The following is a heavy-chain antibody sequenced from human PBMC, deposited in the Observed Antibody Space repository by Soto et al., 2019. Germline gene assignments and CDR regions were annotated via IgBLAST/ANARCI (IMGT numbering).Heavy chain of an antibody. Sequence: SETLSLTCTVSGGSVSSNSYSWGWIRQSPGKGLEWTGIIYSTENTYYHPSLLSRVTISADTSMNEFSLRLSSVTAADTAVYYCAFSTLPRTRDLVYWGQGALVTVSS. CDR3: AFSTLPRTRDLVY. V-gene: IGHV4-39*01. D-gene: IGHD2-2*01. CDR1: GGSVSSNSYS. CDR2: IYSTENT. J-gene: IGHJ4*02.